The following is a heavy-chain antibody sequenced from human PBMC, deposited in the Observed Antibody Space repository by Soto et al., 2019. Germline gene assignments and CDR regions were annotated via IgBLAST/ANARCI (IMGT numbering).Heavy chain of an antibody. Sequence: ASETLSLTCTVSGVSISNSSYYWGWIRRPPGKGLEWIGTIYYSGLTYYNPSLKSRLTISVDAAKNQFSLKLTSVTAADTAVYYCARHGSNWGQGTQVTVS. J-gene: IGHJ4*02. CDR1: GVSISNSSYY. CDR2: IYYSGLT. V-gene: IGHV4-39*01. CDR3: ARHGSN.